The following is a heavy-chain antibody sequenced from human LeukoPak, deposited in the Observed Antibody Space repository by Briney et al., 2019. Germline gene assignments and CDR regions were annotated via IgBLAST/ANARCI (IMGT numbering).Heavy chain of an antibody. Sequence: SETLSLTCTVSGGSISSYYRSWIRQPPGKGLEWIGYIYTSGSTNYNPSLQSRVTISVDTSKNQFSLKLSSVTAADTAVYYCARGVGAVDYWAQGTLVTVSS. CDR1: GGSISSYY. CDR2: IYTSGST. V-gene: IGHV4-4*09. CDR3: ARGVGAVDY. D-gene: IGHD1-26*01. J-gene: IGHJ4*02.